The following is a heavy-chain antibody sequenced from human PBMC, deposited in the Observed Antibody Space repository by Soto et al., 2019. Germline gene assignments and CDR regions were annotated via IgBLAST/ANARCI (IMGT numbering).Heavy chain of an antibody. CDR3: ARTFNFSYYYGMDV. Sequence: EVQLVESGGGLVQPGGSLRLSCAASGFTFSSYSMNWVRQAPGKGLEWVSYISSSSSTIYYADSVKGRFTISRDNAKNSLYPQMNSLRDEVTAVYYAARTFNFSYYYGMDVWGQGNTVTVS. CDR2: ISSSSSTI. CDR1: GFTFSSYS. V-gene: IGHV3-48*02. J-gene: IGHJ6*02.